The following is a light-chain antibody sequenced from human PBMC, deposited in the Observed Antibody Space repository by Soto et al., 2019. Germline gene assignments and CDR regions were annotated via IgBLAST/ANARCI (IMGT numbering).Light chain of an antibody. CDR2: DVS. CDR3: SSYTSSTLV. V-gene: IGLV2-14*03. CDR1: SSDVGGYDY. J-gene: IGLJ1*01. Sequence: QSALTQPASVSGSPGQSIAISCTGTSSDVGGYDYVSWYQHHPGKAPKLMIYDVSNRPSGVSNRFSGSKSGNTASLTISGLQAEDEGDYYCSSYTSSTLVFGTGTQLTVL.